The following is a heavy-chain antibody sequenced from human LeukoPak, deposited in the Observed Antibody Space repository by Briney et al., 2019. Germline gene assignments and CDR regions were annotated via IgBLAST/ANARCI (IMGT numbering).Heavy chain of an antibody. CDR1: GYTFTGYY. CDR2: INPNSGGT. V-gene: IGHV1-2*02. CDR3: AGYYDILTGYSPADAFDI. J-gene: IGHJ3*02. D-gene: IGHD3-9*01. Sequence: ASVKVSCKASGYTFTGYYMHWVRQAPGQGLEWMGWINPNSGGTNYAQKFQGRVTMTRDTSISTAYMELSRLRSDDTAVYYCAGYYDILTGYSPADAFDIWGQGTMVTVSS.